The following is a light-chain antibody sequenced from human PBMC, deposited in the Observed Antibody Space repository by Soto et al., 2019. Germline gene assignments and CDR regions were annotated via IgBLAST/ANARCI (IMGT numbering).Light chain of an antibody. CDR3: QQRANGPWT. V-gene: IGKV1-5*03. J-gene: IGKJ1*01. CDR2: KAS. CDR1: QSVSNW. Sequence: GDRVIITCRASQSVSNWLAWYQQKPGKAPNLLIDKASSLKSGVPSRFSGSGSGTELTLTISNLQPDDFAFYYCQQRANGPWTFGQGTRVEI.